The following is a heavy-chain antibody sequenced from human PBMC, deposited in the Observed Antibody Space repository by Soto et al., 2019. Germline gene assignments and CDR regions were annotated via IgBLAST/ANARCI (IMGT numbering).Heavy chain of an antibody. V-gene: IGHV1-18*01. CDR3: ARDLAAAGPFDY. D-gene: IGHD6-13*01. CDR2: INPYNGNT. CDR1: GYTFTSYS. Sequence: QVQLVQSGAEVKKPGASVKVSCKASGYTFTSYSISWVRQAPGQGLEWMGWINPYNGNTNYAQKLQGRVTMTTDTSTSTAYMELRSLRSDDTAVYDCARDLAAAGPFDYWGQGTLVTVSS. J-gene: IGHJ4*02.